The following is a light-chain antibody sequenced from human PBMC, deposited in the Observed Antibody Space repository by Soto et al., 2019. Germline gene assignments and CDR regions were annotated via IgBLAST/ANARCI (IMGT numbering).Light chain of an antibody. CDR3: CSYADNYSYV. J-gene: IGLJ1*01. V-gene: IGLV2-11*01. Sequence: QSALTQPRSVSGSPGQSVTISCTGTSSDVGAYNYVSWYQQHPGKAPKLMTYDVSKRPSGVPDRFSGSKSGNTASLTSSGLQAEDEADYYCCSYADNYSYVFGTGTKLTVL. CDR2: DVS. CDR1: SSDVGAYNY.